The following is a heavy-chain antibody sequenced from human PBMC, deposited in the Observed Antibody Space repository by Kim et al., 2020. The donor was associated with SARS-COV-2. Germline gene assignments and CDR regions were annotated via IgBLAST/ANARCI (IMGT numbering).Heavy chain of an antibody. D-gene: IGHD3-3*01. CDR2: ISGSGGST. V-gene: IGHV3-23*01. CDR3: AKDLRFYDFWCGPPYYYYYFGRHV. J-gene: IGHJ6*02. CDR1: GFTFSSYA. Sequence: GGSLRLSCAASGFTFSSYAMSWVRQAPGKGLEWVSAISGSGGSTYYADSVKGRFTISRDNSKNTLYLQMNSLRAEDTAVYYCAKDLRFYDFWCGPPYYYYYFGRHVGGQGTTHPVSS.